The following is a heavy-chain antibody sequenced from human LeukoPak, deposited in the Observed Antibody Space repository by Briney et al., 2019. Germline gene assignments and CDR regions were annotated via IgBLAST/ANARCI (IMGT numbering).Heavy chain of an antibody. Sequence: ASVKVSCKASGYTFTSYDINWGRQATGQGLEWMGWMNPNSGNTGYAQKFQGRVTMTRNTSKSRAYMGLSSLRSEDTAVYFCARGEMSSSWYFYWGQGTLVTVSS. V-gene: IGHV1-8*01. CDR2: MNPNSGNT. J-gene: IGHJ4*02. CDR3: ARGEMSSSWYFY. CDR1: GYTFTSYD. D-gene: IGHD6-13*01.